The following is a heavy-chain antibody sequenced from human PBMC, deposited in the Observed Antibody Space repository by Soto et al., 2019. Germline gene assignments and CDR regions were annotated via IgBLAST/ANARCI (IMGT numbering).Heavy chain of an antibody. CDR2: SHHSGRT. CDR3: ARGVDSWCGYLF. V-gene: IGHV4-34*01. D-gene: IGHD3-3*01. Sequence: QVHLQQWGAGLLKPSETLSLTCALYGASFDGYYWSWVHQAPGKGLECIGESHHSGRTKYNPSLKSRGSLPVATSAKQFTAKMTSMTAADRSAYSCARGVDSWCGYLFGGQGTPVTVSS. CDR1: GASFDGYY. J-gene: IGHJ4*02.